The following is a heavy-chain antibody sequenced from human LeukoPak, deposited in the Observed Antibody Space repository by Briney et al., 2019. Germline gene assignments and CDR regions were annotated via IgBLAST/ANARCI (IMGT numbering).Heavy chain of an antibody. CDR2: IIGSGGST. J-gene: IGHJ4*02. CDR3: AKAAGSGCYHYFDS. Sequence: PGGSLRLSCAASGFTFSSYGMSWVRQAPGKGLECVSGIIGSGGSTYYADSVKGRFTISRDNSKNTLYLQLNSLRAEDTAVYFCAKAAGSGCYHYFDSWGQGTLVTVSS. CDR1: GFTFSSYG. D-gene: IGHD3-22*01. V-gene: IGHV3-23*01.